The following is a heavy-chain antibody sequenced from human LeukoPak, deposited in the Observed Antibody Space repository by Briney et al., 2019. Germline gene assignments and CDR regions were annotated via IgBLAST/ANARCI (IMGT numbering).Heavy chain of an antibody. CDR3: TRGPVGSGSPNDY. CDR1: GYTFTGYY. D-gene: IGHD3-10*01. V-gene: IGHV1-2*02. Sequence: ASVKVSCKASGYTFTGYYMHWVRQAPGQGLEWMGWINPNSGGTNYAQKFQGRVTMTSDPSISTAYMELSRLRSDDTAVYYCTRGPVGSGSPNDYWGQGTLVTVSS. CDR2: INPNSGGT. J-gene: IGHJ4*02.